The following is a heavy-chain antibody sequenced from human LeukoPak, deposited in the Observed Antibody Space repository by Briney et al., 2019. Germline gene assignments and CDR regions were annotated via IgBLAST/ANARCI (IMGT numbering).Heavy chain of an antibody. D-gene: IGHD3-16*01. J-gene: IGHJ4*02. Sequence: GGSLRLSCSASGFTFSDHDMNWIRQAPGKGLEWISAISGRSSHTYYGDLVKGRFSISRDNAKNLLYLQMNGLGAEDTAVYYCGRAFPPLRTSSAGDLWGQGTLVTVSS. V-gene: IGHV3-21*06. CDR3: GRAFPPLRTSSAGDL. CDR1: GFTFSDHD. CDR2: ISGRSSHT.